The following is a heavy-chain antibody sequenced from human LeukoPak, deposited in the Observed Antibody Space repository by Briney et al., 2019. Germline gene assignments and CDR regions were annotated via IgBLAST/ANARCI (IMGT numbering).Heavy chain of an antibody. CDR1: GFTFDDYA. V-gene: IGHV3-9*01. Sequence: GRSLRLSCAASGFTFDDYAMHWVRQAPGKGLEWVSGIIWNSGSIGYADSVKGRFTISRDNAKNSLYLQMNSLRAEDTALYYCAKDMGVVTPSYYYYGMDVWGQGTTVTVSS. J-gene: IGHJ6*02. D-gene: IGHD4-23*01. CDR3: AKDMGVVTPSYYYYGMDV. CDR2: IIWNSGSI.